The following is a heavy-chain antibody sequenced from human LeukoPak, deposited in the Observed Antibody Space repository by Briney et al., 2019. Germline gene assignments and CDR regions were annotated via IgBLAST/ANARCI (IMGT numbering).Heavy chain of an antibody. Sequence: GGSLRLSCEASGFTFSDYWLSWVRQAPGKGLEWVANIKQDGSEKNYVDSVKGRFTISRDNAKNSLYLQMNSLRAEDTAVYYCVRGPYALYWGQGTLVSVCS. CDR1: GFTFSDYW. CDR3: VRGPYALY. J-gene: IGHJ4*02. V-gene: IGHV3-7*01. CDR2: IKQDGSEK. D-gene: IGHD2-2*01.